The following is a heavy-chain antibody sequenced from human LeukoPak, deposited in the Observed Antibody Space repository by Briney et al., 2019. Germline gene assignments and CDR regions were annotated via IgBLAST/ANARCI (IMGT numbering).Heavy chain of an antibody. J-gene: IGHJ6*03. Sequence: SETLSLTCTVSGGSISSYYWSWIRQPPGKGLEWIGYIYYSGSTNYNPSLKSRVTISVDTSKNQFSLKLSSVTAADTAVYYCARDAEYYYDSGGYYMDVWGKGTTVTVSS. V-gene: IGHV4-59*01. CDR1: GGSISSYY. CDR2: IYYSGST. D-gene: IGHD3-22*01. CDR3: ARDAEYYYDSGGYYMDV.